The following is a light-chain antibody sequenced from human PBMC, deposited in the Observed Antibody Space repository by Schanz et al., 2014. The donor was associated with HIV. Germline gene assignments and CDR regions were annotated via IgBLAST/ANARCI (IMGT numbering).Light chain of an antibody. Sequence: DIQMTQSPSTLSASVGDRVTIACRASQSIGHWLAWYQQKPGKAPKNLIYKASSLETGVLSRFSGSGSGTEFTLTISGLQPDDFAIYFCQQYNSYPITFGGGTKVEI. CDR1: QSIGHW. CDR3: QQYNSYPIT. J-gene: IGKJ4*01. CDR2: KAS. V-gene: IGKV1-5*03.